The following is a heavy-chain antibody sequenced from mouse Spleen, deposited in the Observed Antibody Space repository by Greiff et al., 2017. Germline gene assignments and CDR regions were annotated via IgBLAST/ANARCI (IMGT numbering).Heavy chain of an antibody. CDR3: ATTMITTTEDYFDY. V-gene: IGHV1-52*01. CDR2: IDPSDSET. D-gene: IGHD2-4*01. CDR1: GYTFTSYW. J-gene: IGHJ2*01. Sequence: QVQLQQPGAELVRPGSSVKLSCKASGYTFTSYWMHWVKQRPIQGLEWIGNIDPSDSETHYNQKFKDKATLTVDKSSSTAYMQLSSLTSEDSAVYYCATTMITTTEDYFDYWGQGTTLTVSS.